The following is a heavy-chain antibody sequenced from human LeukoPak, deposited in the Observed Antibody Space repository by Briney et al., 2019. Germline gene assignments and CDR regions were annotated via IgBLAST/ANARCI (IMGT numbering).Heavy chain of an antibody. J-gene: IGHJ3*02. CDR3: ARDRVGGLRRENSPI. CDR1: GGSLNDCI. Sequence: SETLSLTCAVYGGSLNDCIWTWIRQPPGKGLEWIAELNHSGGTSYNPSLKRRVTISVDTSRNQFSLKLSSVTAADTAVYYCARDRVGGLRRENSPIWGQGTMVTVSS. CDR2: LNHSGGT. V-gene: IGHV4-34*01. D-gene: IGHD2-21*01.